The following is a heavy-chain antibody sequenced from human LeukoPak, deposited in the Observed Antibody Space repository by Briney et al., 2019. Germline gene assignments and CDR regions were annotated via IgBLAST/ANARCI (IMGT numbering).Heavy chain of an antibody. V-gene: IGHV4-39*07. CDR1: GGSISSSSYY. D-gene: IGHD3-10*01. CDR2: IYYSGST. CDR3: ARGWFGAPMGGYFDY. Sequence: SETLSLTCTVSGGSISSSSYYWGWIRQPPGKGLEWIGSIYYSGSTYYNPSLKSRVTISVDTSKNQFSLKLSSVTAADTAMYYCARGWFGAPMGGYFDYWGQGTLVTVSS. J-gene: IGHJ4*02.